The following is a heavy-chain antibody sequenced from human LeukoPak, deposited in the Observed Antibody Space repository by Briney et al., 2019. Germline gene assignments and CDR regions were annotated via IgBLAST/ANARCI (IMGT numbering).Heavy chain of an antibody. V-gene: IGHV3-66*01. J-gene: IGHJ4*02. CDR2: IYSGGST. D-gene: IGHD6-13*01. CDR3: AREDLHEAAAVGLLDY. Sequence: GGSLRLSCAASGFTVSSNYMSWVRQAPGKGLEWVSVIYSGGSTYYADSVKGRFTISRDNSKNTLYLQMNSLRAEDTAVYYCAREDLHEAAAVGLLDYWGQGTLVTVSS. CDR1: GFTVSSNY.